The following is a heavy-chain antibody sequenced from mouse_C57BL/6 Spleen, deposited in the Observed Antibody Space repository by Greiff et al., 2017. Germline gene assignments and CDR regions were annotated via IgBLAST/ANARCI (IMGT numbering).Heavy chain of an antibody. CDR1: GFNIKNTY. J-gene: IGHJ1*03. D-gene: IGHD1-1*01. V-gene: IGHV14-3*01. CDR2: IDPANGNT. Sequence: VQLQQSVAELVRPGASVKLSCTASGFNIKNTYMHWVKQRPEQGLEWIGRIDPANGNTKYAPKFQGKATITADTSSNTAYLQLSSLTSEDTAIYYCARSPFTTVVATDYWYFDVWGTGTTVTVSS. CDR3: ARSPFTTVVATDYWYFDV.